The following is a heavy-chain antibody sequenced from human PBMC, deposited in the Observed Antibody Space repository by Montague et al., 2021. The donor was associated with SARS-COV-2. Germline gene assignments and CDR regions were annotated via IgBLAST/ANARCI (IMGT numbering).Heavy chain of an antibody. CDR3: ARITRHSDFWSGYLPVHFDY. J-gene: IGHJ4*02. D-gene: IGHD3-3*01. Sequence: SETLSLTCTVSGGSISSSSYYWGWIRQPPGKGLEWIGSIYYSGSTYYNPSLKSRVTISVDTSKNQFSLKLSSVTAADTAVYYCARITRHSDFWSGYLPVHFDYWGQGTRVTVSS. CDR1: GGSISSSSYY. V-gene: IGHV4-39*01. CDR2: IYYSGST.